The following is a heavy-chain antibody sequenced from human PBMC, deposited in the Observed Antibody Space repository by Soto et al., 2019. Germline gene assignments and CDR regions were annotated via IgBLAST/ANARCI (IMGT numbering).Heavy chain of an antibody. CDR1: GGSFSGYY. J-gene: IGHJ6*02. CDR2: INHSGST. CDR3: ARAVAGTYYGMDV. Sequence: PSETLSLTCAVYGGSFSGYYWSWIRQPPGKGLEWIGEINHSGSTNYNPSLKSRVTISVDTSKNQFSLKLSSVTAADTAVYYCARAVAGTYYGMDVWGQGTTVTVSS. V-gene: IGHV4-34*01. D-gene: IGHD6-19*01.